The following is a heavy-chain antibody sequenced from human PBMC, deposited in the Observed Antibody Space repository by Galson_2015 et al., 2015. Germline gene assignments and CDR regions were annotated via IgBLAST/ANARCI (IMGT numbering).Heavy chain of an antibody. CDR3: ARELGGTYYFDY. CDR2: INPSGAAT. D-gene: IGHD3-10*01. J-gene: IGHJ4*02. CDR1: GYTFTNYF. V-gene: IGHV1-46*04. Sequence: SVKVSCKVSGYTFTNYFIQWVRQAPGQGLEWVGAINPSGAATFYAQKLQGRVTMTRDTPTSTVYVELSSLGSEDTAVYYCARELGGTYYFDYWGLGTLVTVSS.